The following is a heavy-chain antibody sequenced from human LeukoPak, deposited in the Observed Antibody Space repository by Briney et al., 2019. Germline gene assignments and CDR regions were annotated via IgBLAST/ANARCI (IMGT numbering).Heavy chain of an antibody. D-gene: IGHD3-9*01. V-gene: IGHV3-23*01. Sequence: PGGSLRLSCAASGLSVNMYGMTWVRQAPGKGPEWVSDISGGSETTHYAASVKGRFTISRDISKNIVYLQMNNLRAEDTAIYYCAKDLENKRYFDWLPNLESWGQGTLATVS. J-gene: IGHJ4*02. CDR1: GLSVNMYG. CDR2: ISGGSETT. CDR3: AKDLENKRYFDWLPNLES.